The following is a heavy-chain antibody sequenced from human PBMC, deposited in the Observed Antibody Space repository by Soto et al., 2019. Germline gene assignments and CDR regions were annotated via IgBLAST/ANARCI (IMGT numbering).Heavy chain of an antibody. V-gene: IGHV4-31*03. D-gene: IGHD6-13*01. CDR2: INYRGTT. CDR1: GGPIINGDSY. CDR3: ARDAPGAAPY. Sequence: SETLSLTCTVSGGPIINGDSYLNWIRQHPEKGLEWMGYINYRGTTNYNPALKGRILISIDTSKNQFSLRLTSVTAADTAVYYCARDAPGAAPYWGQGTLVTVSS. J-gene: IGHJ4*02.